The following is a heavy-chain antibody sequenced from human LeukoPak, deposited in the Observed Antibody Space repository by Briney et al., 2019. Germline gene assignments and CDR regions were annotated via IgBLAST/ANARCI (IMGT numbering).Heavy chain of an antibody. CDR2: IKQDGSEK. J-gene: IGHJ4*02. Sequence: GGSLRLSCAASGFTFSSYWMSWVRQAPGKGLEWVANIKQDGSEKYYVDSVKGRFTISRDNAKNSLYLQMNSLRAEDTAVYYCARDSYYYGSGGDFDYWGQGTLVTVSS. CDR1: GFTFSSYW. CDR3: ARDSYYYGSGGDFDY. V-gene: IGHV3-7*01. D-gene: IGHD3-10*01.